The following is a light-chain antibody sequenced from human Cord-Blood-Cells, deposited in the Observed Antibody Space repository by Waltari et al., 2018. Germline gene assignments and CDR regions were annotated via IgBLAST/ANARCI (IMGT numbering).Light chain of an antibody. CDR3: QQYDNTPIT. J-gene: IGKJ4*01. CDR2: DAS. CDR1: QDISNY. V-gene: IGKV1-33*01. Sequence: IQMTHPPSPLASAGGRSTTTTCQASQDISNYLNWYQQKPRKAPKLLIYDASNLESGVPSRFSGSGSGTDFTFTISSLQPEDIATYYCQQYDNTPITFGRGTKVEIK.